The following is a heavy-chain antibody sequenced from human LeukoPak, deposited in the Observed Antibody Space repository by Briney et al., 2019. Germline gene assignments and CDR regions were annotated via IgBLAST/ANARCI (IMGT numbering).Heavy chain of an antibody. J-gene: IGHJ4*02. CDR2: ISGRDGRT. V-gene: IGHV3-23*01. D-gene: IGHD6-13*01. CDR3: STSPTFGSSWYQFNY. CDR1: GFTFSIYA. Sequence: GGSLRLSCAASGFTFSIYAMSWVRQAPGRGLEWVSAISGRDGRTYYTDSVKGRFTISRDNSRDTLYLQMNSLRAEDTAVYYCSTSPTFGSSWYQFNYWGQGTLVTVSS.